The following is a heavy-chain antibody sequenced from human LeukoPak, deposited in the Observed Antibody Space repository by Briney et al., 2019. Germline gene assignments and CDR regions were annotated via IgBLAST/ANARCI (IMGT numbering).Heavy chain of an antibody. CDR1: GFPLSRYW. J-gene: IGHJ5*02. D-gene: IGHD2-2*01. CDR2: IKQDGNEQ. V-gene: IGHV3-7*01. CDR3: ARYALNRPNPNWFDP. Sequence: PGGSLRLSCAASGFPLSRYWMTWVRQAPGKWPEWVANIKQDGNEQYYVDSVKGRFTIARDKAKNLLQLQMTSLRAEDTAMYYCARYALNRPNPNWFDPWGQGTLVTVSS.